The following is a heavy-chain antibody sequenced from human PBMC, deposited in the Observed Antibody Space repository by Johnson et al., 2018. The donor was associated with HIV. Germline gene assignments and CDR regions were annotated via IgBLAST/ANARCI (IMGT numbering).Heavy chain of an antibody. CDR2: ISYDGSNK. V-gene: IGHV3-30-3*01. CDR3: TTDVPGGPYYNAFDI. CDR1: GFTFSSYA. Sequence: VQLVESGGGVVQPGRSLRLSCAASGFTFSSYAMHWVRQAPGKGLEWVAVISYDGSNKYYADSVKGRFTISRDNSKNTLYLQMNSLKTEDTALYYCTTDVPGGPYYNAFDIWGQGTMVTVSS. J-gene: IGHJ3*02. D-gene: IGHD1-26*01.